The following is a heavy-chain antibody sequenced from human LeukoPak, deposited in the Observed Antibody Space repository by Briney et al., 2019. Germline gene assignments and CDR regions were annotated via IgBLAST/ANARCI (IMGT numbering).Heavy chain of an antibody. CDR1: GFTFSDFA. CDR3: ARGPFAD. D-gene: IGHD2/OR15-2a*01. J-gene: IGHJ4*01. V-gene: IGHV3-64*02. CDR2: ISSKGGDT. Sequence: GGSLRLSCAASGFTFSDFAMHWVRQAPGKGLEYVSAISSKGGDTYYGESVKGRFTISRDNSKNTLNLQMGSLRVEDTAVYYCARGPFADWGQGTLVIVSS.